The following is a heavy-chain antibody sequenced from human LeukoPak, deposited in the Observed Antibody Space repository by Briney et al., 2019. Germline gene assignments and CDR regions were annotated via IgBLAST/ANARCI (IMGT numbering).Heavy chain of an antibody. J-gene: IGHJ3*02. CDR1: GASISNYY. CDR3: ARGGSIVGTTPHDTFDI. Sequence: PSETLSLTCTVSGASISNYYWSWIRQPPGKGLDWIAYMYYSGSTNYNPSLKSRVTISLDTSENQFSLKLSSVTAADTAVYYCARGGSIVGTTPHDTFDIWGQGTTVTVSS. D-gene: IGHD1-26*01. CDR2: MYYSGST. V-gene: IGHV4-59*01.